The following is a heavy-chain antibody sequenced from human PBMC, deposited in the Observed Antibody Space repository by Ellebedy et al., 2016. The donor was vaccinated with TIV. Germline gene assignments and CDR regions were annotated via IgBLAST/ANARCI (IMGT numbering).Heavy chain of an antibody. CDR2: IIPILGIA. Sequence: AASVKVSCKASGGTFSSYAISWVRQAPGQGLEWMGRIIPILGIANYAQKFQGRVTITADKSTSTVYMELSSLRSEDTAVYYCTRDRGSYAYDYWGRGTLVTVSS. D-gene: IGHD3-16*01. J-gene: IGHJ4*02. V-gene: IGHV1-69*04. CDR1: GGTFSSYA. CDR3: TRDRGSYAYDY.